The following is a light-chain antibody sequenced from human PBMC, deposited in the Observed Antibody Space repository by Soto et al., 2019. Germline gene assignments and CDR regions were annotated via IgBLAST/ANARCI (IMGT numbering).Light chain of an antibody. CDR2: LNSDGSH. J-gene: IGLJ1*01. Sequence: QAVVTQSPSASASLGASVKLTCTLSSGHSSYAIAWHQQQPEKGPRYLMKLNSDGSHSQGDGIPDRFSGSSSGAERYLTISSLQSEDEADYYCQTWGTSIHYVFGTGTKLTVL. CDR1: SGHSSYA. CDR3: QTWGTSIHYV. V-gene: IGLV4-69*01.